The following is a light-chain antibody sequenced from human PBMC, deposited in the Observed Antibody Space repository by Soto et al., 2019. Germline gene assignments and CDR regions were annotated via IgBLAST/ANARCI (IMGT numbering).Light chain of an antibody. CDR3: QQRSIWPWT. V-gene: IGKV3-11*01. CDR1: QSVGTS. CDR2: DTS. Sequence: EIVLTQSPGTLSLSPGERATLSCRASQSVGTSLAWYQQKPGQAPRLLIYDTSDRATGLPARFSGSGSGTDFTLTISSLEPEDFAVFYCQQRSIWPWTFGQGTKVDIK. J-gene: IGKJ1*01.